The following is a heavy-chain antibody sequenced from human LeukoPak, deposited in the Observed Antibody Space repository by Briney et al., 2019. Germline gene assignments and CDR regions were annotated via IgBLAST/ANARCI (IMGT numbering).Heavy chain of an antibody. CDR1: GGSISRYY. Sequence: SETLSLTCAVSGGSISRYYWSWIRQPPGKGLEWIGYIYTSGGTNYNPSLKSRVTISVDTSKNQFSLKLSSVTAADTAVYYCARLRDGYNIVVYYFDYWGQGTLVTVSS. V-gene: IGHV4-4*09. D-gene: IGHD5-24*01. CDR3: ARLRDGYNIVVYYFDY. J-gene: IGHJ4*02. CDR2: IYTSGGT.